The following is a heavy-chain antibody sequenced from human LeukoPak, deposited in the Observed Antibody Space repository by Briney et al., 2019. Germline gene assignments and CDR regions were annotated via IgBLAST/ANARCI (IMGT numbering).Heavy chain of an antibody. V-gene: IGHV4-61*02. D-gene: IGHD3-22*01. CDR3: ARTLGYYDSSGYSDFDY. J-gene: IGHJ4*02. Sequence: SQTLSLTCTVSRVSVSGGSDYWSWIRQPAGKGLEWIGRICASGSTNYNPSLKSRVTISLDPSKNQFSLKLSSVTTADTAVYYCARTLGYYDSSGYSDFDYWGQGTLVTVSS. CDR2: ICASGST. CDR1: RVSVSGGSDY.